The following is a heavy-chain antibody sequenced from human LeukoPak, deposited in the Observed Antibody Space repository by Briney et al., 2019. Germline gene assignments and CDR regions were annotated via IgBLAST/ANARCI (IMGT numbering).Heavy chain of an antibody. D-gene: IGHD6-13*01. CDR3: ARGGSSSWYGWFDP. Sequence: PSETLSLTCAVYGGSFSCYYWSWIRQPPGKGLEWIGEINHSGSTNYNPSLKSRVTISVDTSKNQFSLKLSSVTAADTAVYYCARGGSSSWYGWFDPWGQGTMVPVSS. CDR2: INHSGST. CDR1: GGSFSCYY. V-gene: IGHV4-34*01. J-gene: IGHJ5*02.